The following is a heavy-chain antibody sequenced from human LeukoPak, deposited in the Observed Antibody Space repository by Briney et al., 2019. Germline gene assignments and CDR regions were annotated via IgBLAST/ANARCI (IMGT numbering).Heavy chain of an antibody. Sequence: PGGSLRLSFGASGLTFVTSWTHSVRQAPGNGLVLVSAINSDAATTTYAYSVKGRFTISRDNAKTTLYLQMKNLRAEDTAVYYCAPGGRYCSDNNCLYNWFDPWGQGTLVTVSS. CDR2: INSDAATT. CDR1: GLTFVTSW. V-gene: IGHV3-74*01. J-gene: IGHJ5*02. D-gene: IGHD2-15*01. CDR3: APGGRYCSDNNCLYNWFDP.